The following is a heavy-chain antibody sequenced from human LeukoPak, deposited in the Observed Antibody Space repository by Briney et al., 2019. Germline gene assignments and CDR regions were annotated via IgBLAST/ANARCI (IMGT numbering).Heavy chain of an antibody. CDR3: AKLSCDSSAYHEDY. D-gene: IGHD3-22*01. J-gene: IGHJ4*02. CDR1: GFTFSSFG. CDR2: ISSVGTSD. Sequence: GGSLRLSCVASGFTFSSFGMHCVSQAPGKGLEWVALISSVGTSDYYADSLKGRFTISRDNSKNTLCLQMNSLRPEDTAMYYCAKLSCDSSAYHEDYWGQGTLVTVSS. V-gene: IGHV3-30*18.